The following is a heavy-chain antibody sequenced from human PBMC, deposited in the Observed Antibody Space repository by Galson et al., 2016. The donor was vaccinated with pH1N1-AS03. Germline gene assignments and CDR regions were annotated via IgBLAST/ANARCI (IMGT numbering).Heavy chain of an antibody. J-gene: IGHJ4*02. V-gene: IGHV3-53*01. CDR1: GFTFSDHH. CDR3: ARLRVVVVPAALGGSDYFDS. CDR2: IYSGGIT. Sequence: SLRLSCAGSGFTFSDHHMDWVRQAPGKGLEWVSVIYSGGITYYADSVKGRFTISRDSSKNRLYLQMNSLRAEDTAVYYCARLRVVVVPAALGGSDYFDSWGQGTLVTVSS. D-gene: IGHD2-2*01.